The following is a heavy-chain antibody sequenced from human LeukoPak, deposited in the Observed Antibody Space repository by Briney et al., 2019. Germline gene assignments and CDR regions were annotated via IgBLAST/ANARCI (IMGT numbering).Heavy chain of an antibody. V-gene: IGHV1-69*04. CDR2: IIPILGIA. CDR3: ARVGTVTGWFDP. J-gene: IGHJ5*02. CDR1: GGTFSSYA. Sequence: GASVKVSCKASGGTFSSYAISWVRQAPGQGLEWMGRIIPILGIANYAQKFQGRVTITADKSTSTAYMELRSLRSDDTAVYYCARVGTVTGWFDPWGQGTLVTVSS. D-gene: IGHD4-17*01.